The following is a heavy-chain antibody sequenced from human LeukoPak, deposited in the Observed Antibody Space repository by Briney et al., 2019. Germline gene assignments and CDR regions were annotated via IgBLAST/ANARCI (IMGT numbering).Heavy chain of an antibody. D-gene: IGHD3-10*01. CDR1: GYTFTGYY. V-gene: IGHV1-2*06. Sequence: ASVKVSCKASGYTFTGYYMHWVRQAPGQGLEWMGRINPNSGGTNYAQKSQGRVTMTRDTSISTAYMELSRLRSDDTAVYYCARDLVHGSGTPTNYYYYYYMDVWGKGTTVTVSS. CDR3: ARDLVHGSGTPTNYYYYYYMDV. J-gene: IGHJ6*03. CDR2: INPNSGGT.